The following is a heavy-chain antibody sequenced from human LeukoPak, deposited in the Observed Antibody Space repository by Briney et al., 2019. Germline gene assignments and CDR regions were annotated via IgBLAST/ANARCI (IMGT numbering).Heavy chain of an antibody. CDR2: IYHSGST. J-gene: IGHJ3*02. CDR1: GYSISSGYY. CDR3: ARDDRLVVPAAHDAFDI. Sequence: PSETLSLTCTVSGYSISSGYYWGWIRQPPGKGLEWIGSIYHSGSTYYNPSLKSRVTISVDTSKNQFSLKLSFVTAADTAVYYCARDDRLVVPAAHDAFDIWGQGTMVTVSS. D-gene: IGHD2-2*01. V-gene: IGHV4-38-2*02.